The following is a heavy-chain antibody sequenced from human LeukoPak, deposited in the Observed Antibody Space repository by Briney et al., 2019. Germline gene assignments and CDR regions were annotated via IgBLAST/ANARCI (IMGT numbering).Heavy chain of an antibody. J-gene: IGHJ4*02. CDR1: GFTFSSYG. D-gene: IGHD2-2*01. Sequence: GGSLRLSCAASGFTFSSYGMHWVRQAPGKGLEWVAVIWYDGSNKYYADSVKGRFTISRDNSKNTLYLQMNSLRAEDTAVYYCARDALSSWPFDPFDYWGQGTLVTVSS. CDR3: ARDALSSWPFDPFDY. V-gene: IGHV3-33*01. CDR2: IWYDGSNK.